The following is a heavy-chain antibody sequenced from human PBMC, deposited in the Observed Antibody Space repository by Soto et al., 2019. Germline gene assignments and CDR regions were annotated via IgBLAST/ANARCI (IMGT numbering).Heavy chain of an antibody. J-gene: IGHJ4*02. Sequence: PGGSLRLSCAASGFTFSSYAMSWVRQAPGKGLEWVSAISGSGGSTYYADSVKGRFTISRDNSKNTLYLQMNSLRAEDTAVYYCATHAPWIQLTSRGVPDYWGQGTLVTVSS. CDR3: ATHAPWIQLTSRGVPDY. CDR1: GFTFSSYA. V-gene: IGHV3-23*01. CDR2: ISGSGGST. D-gene: IGHD5-18*01.